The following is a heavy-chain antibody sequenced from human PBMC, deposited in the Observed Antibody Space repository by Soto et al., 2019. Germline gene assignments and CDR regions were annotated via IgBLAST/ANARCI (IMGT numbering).Heavy chain of an antibody. CDR1: GGTFSSYA. CDR2: IIPIFGTA. CDR3: ARKGLPLSYYYGSGSYYDWFDP. V-gene: IGHV1-69*13. Sequence: ASVKVSCKASGGTFSSYAISWVRQAPGQGLEWMGGIIPIFGTANYAQKFQGRVTITADESTSTAYMELSSLRSEDTAVYYCARKGLPLSYYYGSGSYYDWFDPWGQGTLVTVSS. J-gene: IGHJ5*02. D-gene: IGHD3-10*01.